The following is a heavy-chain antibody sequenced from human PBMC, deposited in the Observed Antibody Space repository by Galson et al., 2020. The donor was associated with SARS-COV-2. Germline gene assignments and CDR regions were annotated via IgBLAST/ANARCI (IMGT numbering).Heavy chain of an antibody. CDR2: IYYSGST. D-gene: IGHD6-13*01. Sequence: SETLSLTCTVSGGSISSYYWSWIRQPPGKGLEWIGYIYYSGSTNYNPSLKSRVTISVDTSKNQFSLKLSSVTAADTAVYYCARLLIAAAGTGGAWFDPWGQGTLVTVSS. CDR3: ARLLIAAAGTGGAWFDP. V-gene: IGHV4-59*08. J-gene: IGHJ5*02. CDR1: GGSISSYY.